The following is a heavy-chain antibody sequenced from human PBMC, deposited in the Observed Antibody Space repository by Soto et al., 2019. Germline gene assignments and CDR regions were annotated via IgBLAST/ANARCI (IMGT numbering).Heavy chain of an antibody. Sequence: ASVKVSCKASGYTFTSYDINWVRQATGQGLEYLGWMNPNSGNTAYVQKFQGRVTMTWDTSITTAYMELSSLRSEDPAVYFCAGGIKYGAYSRWCGPWGEGTLGTV. V-gene: IGHV1-8*01. D-gene: IGHD4-17*01. CDR1: GYTFTSYD. J-gene: IGHJ5*02. CDR2: MNPNSGNT. CDR3: AGGIKYGAYSRWCGP.